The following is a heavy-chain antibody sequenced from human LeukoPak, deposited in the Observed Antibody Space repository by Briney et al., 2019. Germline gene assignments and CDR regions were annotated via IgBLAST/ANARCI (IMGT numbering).Heavy chain of an antibody. CDR1: GFIFSNYA. Sequence: GGSLRLSCAASGFIFSNYAMHWVRQAPGQGLEWVAVISYDGSNKYYADSVKGRFTISRDNAKNTLYLQMNSLRAGDTAVYYCASTPMGVAAIYIDYWGQGTLVTVSS. J-gene: IGHJ4*02. D-gene: IGHD2-15*01. CDR2: ISYDGSNK. V-gene: IGHV3-30*04. CDR3: ASTPMGVAAIYIDY.